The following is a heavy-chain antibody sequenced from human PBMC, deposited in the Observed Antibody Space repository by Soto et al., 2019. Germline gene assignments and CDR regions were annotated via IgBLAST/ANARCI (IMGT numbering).Heavy chain of an antibody. Sequence: QVQLVQSGAEVKKPGASVKVSCKASGYTFTSYYMHWVRQAPGQGLEWMGIINPSGGSTSYAQKFQGRVTMTRDTSTSTVYMELSSLRSEDTAVYSCAREGGGYCISTSCYDWFDPWGQGTLVTVSS. CDR3: AREGGGYCISTSCYDWFDP. CDR1: GYTFTSYY. D-gene: IGHD2-2*01. J-gene: IGHJ5*02. V-gene: IGHV1-46*01. CDR2: INPSGGST.